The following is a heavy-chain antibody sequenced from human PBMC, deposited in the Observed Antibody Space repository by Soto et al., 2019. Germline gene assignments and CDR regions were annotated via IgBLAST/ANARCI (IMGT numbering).Heavy chain of an antibody. Sequence: AGGSLRLSCAASGFTFDDYAMHWVRQAPGKGLEWVSGISWNSGSIGYADSVKGRFTISRDNAKSSLYLQMNSLRAEDTALYYCAKDITEAGYSSSFWAFDYWGQGTLVTVSS. J-gene: IGHJ4*02. V-gene: IGHV3-9*01. CDR2: ISWNSGSI. D-gene: IGHD6-6*01. CDR3: AKDITEAGYSSSFWAFDY. CDR1: GFTFDDYA.